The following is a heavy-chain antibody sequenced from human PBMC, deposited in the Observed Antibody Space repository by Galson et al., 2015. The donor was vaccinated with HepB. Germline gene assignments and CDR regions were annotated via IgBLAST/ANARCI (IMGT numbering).Heavy chain of an antibody. CDR3: ARDLLDTAMVNRPDVYYYGMDV. CDR2: IYTSGST. V-gene: IGHV4-61*02. D-gene: IGHD5-18*01. CDR1: GGSISSGSYY. Sequence: TLSLTCTVSGGSISSGSYYWSWIRQPAGKGLEWIGRIYTSGSTNYDPSLKSRVTISVDTSKNQFSLKLSSVTAADTAVYYCARDLLDTAMVNRPDVYYYGMDVWGQGTTVTVSS. J-gene: IGHJ6*02.